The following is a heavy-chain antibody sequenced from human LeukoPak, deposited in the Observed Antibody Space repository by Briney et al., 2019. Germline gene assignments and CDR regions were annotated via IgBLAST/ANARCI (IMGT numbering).Heavy chain of an antibody. CDR3: ARDGGPDYRDYYYYYGMDV. D-gene: IGHD4-23*01. V-gene: IGHV3-30*04. J-gene: IGHJ6*02. Sequence: PGGSLRLSCAASGFTFSSYAMHWVRQAPGKGLEWVAVISYDGSNKYYADSVKGRFTISRDNSKNTLYLQMNSLRAEDTAVYYCARDGGPDYRDYYYYYGMDVWGQGSTVTVSS. CDR2: ISYDGSNK. CDR1: GFTFSSYA.